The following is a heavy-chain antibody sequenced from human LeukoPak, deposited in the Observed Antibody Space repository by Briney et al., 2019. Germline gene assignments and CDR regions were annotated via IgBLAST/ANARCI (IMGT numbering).Heavy chain of an antibody. CDR1: GFTFSSYA. CDR2: ISGSGGST. CDR3: AKDRVVRGVTPNWFDP. V-gene: IGHV3-23*01. D-gene: IGHD3-10*01. J-gene: IGHJ5*02. Sequence: GGSLRLSCAASGFTFSSYAMSWVRQAPGKGLEGVSAISGSGGSTYYADSVKGRFTISRDNSKNTLYLQMNSLRAEDTAVYYCAKDRVVRGVTPNWFDPWGQGTLVTVSS.